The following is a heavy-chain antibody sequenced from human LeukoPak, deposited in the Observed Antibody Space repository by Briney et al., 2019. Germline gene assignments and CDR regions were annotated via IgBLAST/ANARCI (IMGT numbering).Heavy chain of an antibody. CDR1: GGSFSGYY. Sequence: SETLSLTCAVYGGSFSGYYWSWIRQPPGKGLEWIGEINHSGSSNYNPSLKSRVTISVDTSKNQFSLKLSSVTAADTAVYCCARGFDSSGYYDYWGQGTLVTVSS. CDR3: ARGFDSSGYYDY. V-gene: IGHV4-34*01. J-gene: IGHJ4*02. CDR2: INHSGSS. D-gene: IGHD3-22*01.